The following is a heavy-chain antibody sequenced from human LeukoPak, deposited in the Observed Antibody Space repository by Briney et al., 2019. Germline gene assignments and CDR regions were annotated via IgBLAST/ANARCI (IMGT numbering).Heavy chain of an antibody. CDR1: GFTFSDYY. Sequence: PGGSLRLSCAASGFTFSDYYMSWIRQAPGKGLEWVAVIWYDGSNKYYADPVKGRFTISRDNSKNTLYLQMNSLRAEDTAVYYCAREGSSGWYFDYWGQGTLVTVSS. V-gene: IGHV3-33*08. CDR2: IWYDGSNK. D-gene: IGHD6-19*01. CDR3: AREGSSGWYFDY. J-gene: IGHJ4*02.